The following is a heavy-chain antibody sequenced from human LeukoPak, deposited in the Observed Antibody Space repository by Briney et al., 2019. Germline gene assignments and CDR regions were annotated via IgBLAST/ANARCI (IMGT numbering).Heavy chain of an antibody. Sequence: GASVKVSCKASGGTFSSYAISWVRQAPGQGLEWMGGIIPIFGTANYAQKFQGRVTITADESTSTACMELSSLRSEDTAVYYCAIDSSGYYYSGDYWGQGTLVTVSS. D-gene: IGHD3-22*01. CDR3: AIDSSGYYYSGDY. J-gene: IGHJ4*02. V-gene: IGHV1-69*01. CDR1: GGTFSSYA. CDR2: IIPIFGTA.